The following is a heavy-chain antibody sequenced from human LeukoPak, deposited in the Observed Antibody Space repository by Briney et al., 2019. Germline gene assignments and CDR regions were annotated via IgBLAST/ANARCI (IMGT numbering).Heavy chain of an antibody. Sequence: PGGSLRLSCAASGFTFSNAWMSWVRQAPGKGLEWVGRIKSKTDGGTTDYAAPVKGRFTISRDDSKNTLYLQMNSLKTEDTAVYYCTTDPIDFWSGYYPGSEYYFDYWGQGTLVTVSS. CDR3: TTDPIDFWSGYYPGSEYYFDY. CDR2: IKSKTDGGTT. V-gene: IGHV3-15*01. J-gene: IGHJ4*02. CDR1: GFTFSNAW. D-gene: IGHD3-3*01.